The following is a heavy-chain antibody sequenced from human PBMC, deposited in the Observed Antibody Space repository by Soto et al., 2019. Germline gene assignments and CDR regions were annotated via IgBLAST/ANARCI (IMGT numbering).Heavy chain of an antibody. CDR2: IWYDGSNK. CDR1: GFTFSSYG. CDR3: ARDQPYDILTGYYWSNRDGLYV. D-gene: IGHD3-9*01. J-gene: IGHJ6*02. V-gene: IGHV3-33*01. Sequence: GGSLRLSCAASGFTFSSYGMHWVRQAPGKGLEWVAVIWYDGSNKYYADSVKGRFTISRDNSKNTLYLQMNSLRAEDTAVYYCARDQPYDILTGYYWSNRDGLYVWGQGTTVTVSS.